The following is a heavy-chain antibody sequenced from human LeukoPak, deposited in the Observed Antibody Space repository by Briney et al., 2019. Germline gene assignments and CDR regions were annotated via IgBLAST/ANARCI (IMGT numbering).Heavy chain of an antibody. CDR3: ARAMTTVTTGFSDY. D-gene: IGHD4-17*01. Sequence: ASVKVSCKASGYTFTGYYMHWVRQAPGQGLEWMGWINPNSGGTNYAQKFQGWVTMTRDTSISTAYMELSSLRSEDTAVYYCARAMTTVTTGFSDYWGQGTLVTVSS. V-gene: IGHV1-2*04. CDR1: GYTFTGYY. CDR2: INPNSGGT. J-gene: IGHJ4*02.